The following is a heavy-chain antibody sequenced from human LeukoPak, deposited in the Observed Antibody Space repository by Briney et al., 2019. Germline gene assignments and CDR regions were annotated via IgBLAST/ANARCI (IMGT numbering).Heavy chain of an antibody. V-gene: IGHV4-39*07. Sequence: SETLSLTCSVSGDSISSRDYYWGWIRQPPGRGLEWIGSIYYSGTTYYNPSLKSRVTISVDTSKNQFSLKLSSVTAADTAVYYCAKRYCSSTTCYDDRGAFDYWGQGTLVTVSS. CDR1: GDSISSRDYY. CDR3: AKRYCSSTTCYDDRGAFDY. CDR2: IYYSGTT. J-gene: IGHJ4*02. D-gene: IGHD2-2*01.